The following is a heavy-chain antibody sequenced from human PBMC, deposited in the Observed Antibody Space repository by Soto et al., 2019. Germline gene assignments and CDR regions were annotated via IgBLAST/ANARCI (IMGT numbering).Heavy chain of an antibody. V-gene: IGHV4-39*01. CDR3: VTGLNYFDY. Sequence: PSETLSLSCTVSNGSISRSFYYWGWIRQPPGKGLEWIGSMYYSGSTYYNPSLKSRVTISADTSKNQFSLKLSSVTAADTAVYYCVTGLNYFDYWGQGTLVTVSS. CDR1: NGSISRSFYY. J-gene: IGHJ4*02. CDR2: MYYSGST. D-gene: IGHD2-21*02.